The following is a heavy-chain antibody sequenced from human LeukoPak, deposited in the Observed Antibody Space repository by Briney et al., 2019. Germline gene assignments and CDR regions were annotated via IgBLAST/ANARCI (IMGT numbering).Heavy chain of an antibody. CDR2: IYSDGSS. CDR1: GFSVISNY. CDR3: ARATLDN. Sequence: GGSLRLSCAASGFSVISNYISWVRQAPGEGVEGVSVIYSDGSSKYADSVKARFTISRDNSKNTVYLQMNTLRVEDTAVYYCARATLDNWGQGTLVTVSS. J-gene: IGHJ4*02. V-gene: IGHV3-53*01.